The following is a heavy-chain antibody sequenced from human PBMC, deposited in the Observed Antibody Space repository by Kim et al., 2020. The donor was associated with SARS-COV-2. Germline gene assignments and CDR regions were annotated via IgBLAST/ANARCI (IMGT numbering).Heavy chain of an antibody. CDR2: IIPLLGVV. CDR3: VRNRGAGAVKYYGMDV. CDR1: GDTFHNYA. J-gene: IGHJ6*02. Sequence: SVKVSCKASGDTFHNYAITWVRQAPGQALEWMGRIIPLLGVVNYTQRVQCRVTITADKSTSTAYMELTNMRSEDTGVFYCVRNRGAGAVKYYGMDVWG. V-gene: IGHV1-69*04.